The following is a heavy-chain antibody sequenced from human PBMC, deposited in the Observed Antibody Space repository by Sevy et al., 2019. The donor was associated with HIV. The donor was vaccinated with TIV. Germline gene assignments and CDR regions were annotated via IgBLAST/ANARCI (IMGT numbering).Heavy chain of an antibody. CDR2: IDRGGNA. D-gene: IGHD5-12*01. CDR3: ARETISGYNH. V-gene: IGHV3-53*01. Sequence: GGSLRLSCAASGFTVSSNYMRWVRQAPGKGLEWVSAIDRGGNAYYADSVKGRLTNSRDNSKNTVYLQINSLRAEDTAAYYCARETISGYNHWGQGTLVTVSS. CDR1: GFTVSSNY. J-gene: IGHJ4*02.